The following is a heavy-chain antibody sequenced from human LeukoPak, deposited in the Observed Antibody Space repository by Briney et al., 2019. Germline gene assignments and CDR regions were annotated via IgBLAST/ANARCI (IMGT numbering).Heavy chain of an antibody. CDR1: GFTFSTYS. CDR2: ISSSSSYV. Sequence: PGGSLRLSCAASGFTFSTYSMNWVRQAPGKGLEWVSFISSSSSYVYYADSVRGRFTISRDNAKNSLFLQMHSLRAEDTAVYYCARDMAYASGWYAWGQGTLVTVSS. V-gene: IGHV3-21*01. J-gene: IGHJ5*02. D-gene: IGHD6-19*01. CDR3: ARDMAYASGWYA.